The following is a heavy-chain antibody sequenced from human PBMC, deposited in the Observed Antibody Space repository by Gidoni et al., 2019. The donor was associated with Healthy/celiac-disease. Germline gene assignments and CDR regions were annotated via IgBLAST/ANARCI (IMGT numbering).Heavy chain of an antibody. CDR3: ARGDKQWFGELLEYFQH. CDR2: ISSSSSYI. Sequence: EVQLVESGGGLVKPGGSLRLSCAASGFTFSSYSMNWVRQAPGKGLEWVSSISSSSSYIYYADSVNGRFTISRDNAKNSLYLQMNSLRAEDTAVYYCARGDKQWFGELLEYFQHWGQGTLVTVSS. D-gene: IGHD3-10*01. CDR1: GFTFSSYS. V-gene: IGHV3-21*01. J-gene: IGHJ1*01.